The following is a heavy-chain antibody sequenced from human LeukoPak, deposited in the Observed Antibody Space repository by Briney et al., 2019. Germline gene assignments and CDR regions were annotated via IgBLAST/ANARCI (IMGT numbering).Heavy chain of an antibody. Sequence: GGSLRLSCSAPGFXFSDYAIHWVRQAPGKGLEYVSEISSNGGSTYYADSVKGRFTISRDNSKNTLYLQMSSLRAEDTAVYYCVKDSEMATINAFDIWGQGTMVTVSS. V-gene: IGHV3-64D*06. CDR2: ISSNGGST. J-gene: IGHJ3*02. CDR1: GFXFSDYA. D-gene: IGHD5-24*01. CDR3: VKDSEMATINAFDI.